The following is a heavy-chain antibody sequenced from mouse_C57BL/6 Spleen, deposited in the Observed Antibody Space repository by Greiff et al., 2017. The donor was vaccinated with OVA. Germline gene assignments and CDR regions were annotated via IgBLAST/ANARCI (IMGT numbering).Heavy chain of an antibody. CDR3: ARHGGTTVSYYFDY. CDR1: GFTFSDYY. J-gene: IGHJ2*01. Sequence: EVMLVESGGGLVQPGGSLKLSCAASGFTFSDYYMYWVRQTPEKRLEWVAYISNGGGSTYYPDTVKGRFTISRDNAKNTLYLQMSRLKSEDTAMYYCARHGGTTVSYYFDYWGQGTTLTVSS. V-gene: IGHV5-12*01. D-gene: IGHD1-1*01. CDR2: ISNGGGST.